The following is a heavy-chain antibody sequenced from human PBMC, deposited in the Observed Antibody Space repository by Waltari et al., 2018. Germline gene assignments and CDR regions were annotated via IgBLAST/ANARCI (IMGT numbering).Heavy chain of an antibody. J-gene: IGHJ2*01. CDR2: INHSGST. D-gene: IGHD2-2*01. Sequence: QVQLQQWGAGLLKPSETLSLTCAVYGGSFSGYYWSWIRQPPGKGLEWIGEINHSGSTNYNPSLKSRVTISVDTSKNQFSLKLSSVTAADTAVYYCARGGRYRDTLIVVVPAANPKGSYFDLWGRGTLVTVSS. V-gene: IGHV4-34*01. CDR1: GGSFSGYY. CDR3: ARGGRYRDTLIVVVPAANPKGSYFDL.